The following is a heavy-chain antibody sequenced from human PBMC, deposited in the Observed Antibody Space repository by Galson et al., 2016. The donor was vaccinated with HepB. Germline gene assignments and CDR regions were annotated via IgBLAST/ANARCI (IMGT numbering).Heavy chain of an antibody. Sequence: SLRLSCAASGFTFSDHWMTWVRQRPGRGLEWVANIRQDGSDKHYVDFVKGRFTVSRDNARNSMYLHMERLRVDDTAVYYCARDMDSGSRWVRSAFDIWGQGTMVTVSS. CDR1: GFTFSDHW. D-gene: IGHD6-13*01. CDR2: IRQDGSDK. CDR3: ARDMDSGSRWVRSAFDI. V-gene: IGHV3-7*01. J-gene: IGHJ3*02.